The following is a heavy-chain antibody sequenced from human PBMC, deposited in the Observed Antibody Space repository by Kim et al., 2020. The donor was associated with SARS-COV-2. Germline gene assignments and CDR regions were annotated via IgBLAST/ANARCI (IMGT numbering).Heavy chain of an antibody. CDR1: YA. V-gene: IGHV7-4-1*02. Sequence: YAMNWVPQAPGQGLEWMGWINTNTGNPTYAQGFTGRFVFSLDTSVSTAYLQISSLKAEDTAVYYCARDFKERADYYDSSGYYHYYYYMDV. CDR3: ARDFKERADYYDSSGYYHYYYYMDV. D-gene: IGHD3-22*01. J-gene: IGHJ6*03. CDR2: INTNTGNP.